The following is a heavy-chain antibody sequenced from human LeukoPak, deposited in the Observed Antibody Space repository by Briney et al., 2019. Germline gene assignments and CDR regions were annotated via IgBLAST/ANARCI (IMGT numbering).Heavy chain of an antibody. D-gene: IGHD6-19*01. Sequence: PGGSLRLSCAAPGFSFSSKVMIWVRQAPGKGPEWVSSIPASGGSTYYADSVKGRFTISRDNSKNSLYLQMNSLRAEDTAVYYCAKESSGGWYFDYWGQGTLVTVSS. V-gene: IGHV3-23*01. CDR3: AKESSGGWYFDY. J-gene: IGHJ4*02. CDR1: GFSFSSKV. CDR2: IPASGGST.